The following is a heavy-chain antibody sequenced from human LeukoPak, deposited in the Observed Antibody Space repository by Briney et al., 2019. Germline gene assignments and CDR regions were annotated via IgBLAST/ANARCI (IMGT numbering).Heavy chain of an antibody. D-gene: IGHD1-14*01. CDR1: GFTFSDYW. CDR3: ARSNQADDY. V-gene: IGHV3-74*01. Sequence: GGSLRLSCAASGFTFSDYWMHWARQVPGKGLVWVSRINSGGSRTTYADSVKGRFTISRDNAKNTLYLQMDSLRAEDTGVYYCARSNQADDYWGQGTLVTVSS. J-gene: IGHJ4*02. CDR2: INSGGSRT.